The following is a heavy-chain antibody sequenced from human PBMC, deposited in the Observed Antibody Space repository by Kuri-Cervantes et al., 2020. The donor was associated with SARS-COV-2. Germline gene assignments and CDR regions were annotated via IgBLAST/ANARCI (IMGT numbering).Heavy chain of an antibody. J-gene: IGHJ4*02. D-gene: IGHD2-15*01. V-gene: IGHV3-30*02. CDR1: GGSISSSSYY. Sequence: GESLKISCTVSGGSISSSSYYWGWIRQPPGKGLEWVAFIRYDGSNKYYADSVKGRFTISRDNSKNTLHLQMNSLRTEDTAVYYCARDQHGIVVVVAAIEYWGQGTLVTVSS. CDR3: ARDQHGIVVVVAAIEY. CDR2: IRYDGSNK.